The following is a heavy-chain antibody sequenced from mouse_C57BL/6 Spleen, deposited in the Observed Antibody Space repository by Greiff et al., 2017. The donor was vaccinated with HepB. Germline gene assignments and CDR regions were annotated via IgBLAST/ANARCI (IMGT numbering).Heavy chain of an antibody. CDR3: ARDAGTYAMDY. V-gene: IGHV5-4*01. D-gene: IGHD4-1*01. Sequence: VMLVESGGGLVKPGGSLKLSCAASGFTFSSYAMSWVRQTPEKRLEWVATISDGGSYTYYPDNVKGRFTISRDNAKNNLYLQMRHLKSEDTAMYYCARDAGTYAMDYWGQGTSVTVSS. J-gene: IGHJ4*01. CDR1: GFTFSSYA. CDR2: ISDGGSYT.